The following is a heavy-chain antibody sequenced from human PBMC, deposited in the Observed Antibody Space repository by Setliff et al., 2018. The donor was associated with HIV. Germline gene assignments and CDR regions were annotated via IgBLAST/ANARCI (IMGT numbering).Heavy chain of an antibody. CDR2: IYHSGGT. CDR1: GYSISSGYY. D-gene: IGHD5-12*01. V-gene: IGHV4-38-2*01. Sequence: SETLSLTCAVSGYSISSGYYWGWIRQPPGKGLEWIGSIYHSGGTYYNPSLNSRVTISVDTSRNQFSLKLTSVTAADTALYFCARLGDSGYDFRGYFDYWGQGKLVTVSS. J-gene: IGHJ4*02. CDR3: ARLGDSGYDFRGYFDY.